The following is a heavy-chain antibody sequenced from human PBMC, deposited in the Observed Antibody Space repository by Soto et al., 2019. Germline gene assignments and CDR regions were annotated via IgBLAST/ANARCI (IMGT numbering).Heavy chain of an antibody. Sequence: QVQLVQSGAEVKKPGSSVKVSCKASGGTFSSYAISWVRQAPGQGLEWMGGIIPIFGTANYAQKFQGRVKIAADESTSTAYMELSSLRSEDTAVYYCARTSIAARDYYYYGMDVWGQGTTVTVSS. CDR3: ARTSIAARDYYYYGMDV. J-gene: IGHJ6*02. CDR2: IIPIFGTA. D-gene: IGHD6-6*01. V-gene: IGHV1-69*01. CDR1: GGTFSSYA.